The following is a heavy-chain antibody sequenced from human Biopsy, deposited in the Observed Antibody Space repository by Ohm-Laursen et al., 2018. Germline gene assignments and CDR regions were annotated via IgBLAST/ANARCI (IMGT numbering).Heavy chain of an antibody. J-gene: IGHJ5*02. CDR3: ARTPRDSFWSGSYKRGLWFDP. V-gene: IGHV4-61*05. D-gene: IGHD3-3*01. CDR1: GGSISSNSYY. CDR2: VYNGGIT. Sequence: SETLSLTCTVSGGSISSNSYYWGWIRQSPGKGLEWIGHVYNGGITNYNPSLKSRVTISKDTSKNQFSLQVNSVTAADTAVYYCARTPRDSFWSGSYKRGLWFDPWGQGTLVIVSS.